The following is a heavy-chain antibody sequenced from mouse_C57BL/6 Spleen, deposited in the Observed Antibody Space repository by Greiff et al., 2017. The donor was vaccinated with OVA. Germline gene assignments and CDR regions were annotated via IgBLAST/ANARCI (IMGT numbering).Heavy chain of an antibody. D-gene: IGHD2-2*01. V-gene: IGHV2-2*01. CDR1: GFSLTSYG. Sequence: VKLMESGPGLVQPSQSLSITCTVSGFSLTSYGVHWVRQSPGKGLEWLGVIWSGGSTDYNAAFISRLSISKDNSKSQVFFKMNSLQADDTAIYDCARNGNGYLPYFAYWGQGTTLTVSS. J-gene: IGHJ2*01. CDR3: ARNGNGYLPYFAY. CDR2: IWSGGST.